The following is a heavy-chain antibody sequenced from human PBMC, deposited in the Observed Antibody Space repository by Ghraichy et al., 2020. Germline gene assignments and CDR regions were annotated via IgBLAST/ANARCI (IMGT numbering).Heavy chain of an antibody. Sequence: SETLSLTCTVSGGSISSSSYYWGWIRQPPGKGLEWIGSIYYSGSTYYNPSLKSRVTISVDTSKNQFSLKLSSVTAADTAVYYCARLSGIAAAGTGVDYWGQGTLVTVSS. J-gene: IGHJ4*02. D-gene: IGHD6-13*01. CDR2: IYYSGST. CDR1: GGSISSSSYY. V-gene: IGHV4-39*01. CDR3: ARLSGIAAAGTGVDY.